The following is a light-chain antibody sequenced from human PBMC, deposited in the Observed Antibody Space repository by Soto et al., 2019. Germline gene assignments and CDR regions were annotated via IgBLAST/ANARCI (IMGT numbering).Light chain of an antibody. CDR1: NIGSKT. CDR2: DDS. V-gene: IGLV3-21*02. Sequence: SELTQPPSMSVAPGQTARITWGGNNIGSKTVHWYQQKAGQAPVLVVYDDSDRPSGIPERFSGSNSGNTATLTISRVEAGDEADYYCQVWDVSTVHYVFGTGTKVTVL. CDR3: QVWDVSTVHYV. J-gene: IGLJ1*01.